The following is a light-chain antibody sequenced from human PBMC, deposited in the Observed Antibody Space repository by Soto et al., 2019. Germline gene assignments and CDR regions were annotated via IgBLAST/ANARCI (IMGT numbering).Light chain of an antibody. V-gene: IGLV2-14*01. CDR1: SSDVGGYNY. CDR2: EVS. CDR3: SSYTSSSTLYV. J-gene: IGLJ1*01. Sequence: QSALTQPASVSGSPGQSITISCTGTSSDVGGYNYVSWYQQHPGKAPKLMIYEVSNRPSGVSNRFSGSKSGNTASLTISGLQAYDEAAYYCSSYTSSSTLYVFGTGTKVTVL.